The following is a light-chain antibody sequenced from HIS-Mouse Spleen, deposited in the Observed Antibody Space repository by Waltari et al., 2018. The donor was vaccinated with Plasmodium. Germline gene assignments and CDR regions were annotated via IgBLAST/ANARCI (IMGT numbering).Light chain of an antibody. CDR1: AFPKKY. CDR3: YSTDSSGNHRV. Sequence: SYELTQPPSVSVSPGQTARITCSGDAFPKKYAYWYQKKSGQAPVLVIYEDSKRPSGNPERFSGSSSGTMATLTISGAQVEDEADYYCYSTDSSGNHRVFGGGTKLTVL. V-gene: IGLV3-10*01. J-gene: IGLJ3*02. CDR2: EDS.